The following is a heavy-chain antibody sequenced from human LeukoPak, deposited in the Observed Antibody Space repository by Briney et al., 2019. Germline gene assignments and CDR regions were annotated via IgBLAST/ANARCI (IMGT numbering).Heavy chain of an antibody. V-gene: IGHV4-34*01. J-gene: IGHJ4*02. Sequence: SETLSLTCAVYGGSFSGYYWSWIRQPPGKGLEWIGEINHSGSTNYNPPLKSRVTISVDPSKNQFSLKLSSVTAADTAVYYCARGRPRSVVPTAPFDYWGQGTLVTVSS. CDR1: GGSFSGYY. CDR2: INHSGST. D-gene: IGHD2-2*01. CDR3: ARGRPRSVVPTAPFDY.